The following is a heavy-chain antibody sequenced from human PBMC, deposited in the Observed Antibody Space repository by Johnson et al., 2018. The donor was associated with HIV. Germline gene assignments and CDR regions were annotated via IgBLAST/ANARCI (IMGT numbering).Heavy chain of an antibody. D-gene: IGHD4-23*01. CDR3: AKDVSVVTPSGSFDI. J-gene: IGHJ3*02. V-gene: IGHV3-30*18. CDR2: ITFEGSDK. Sequence: VQLVESGGGVVQPGRSLRLSCAASGFTFSSYGMHWVRQAPGKGLEWVADITFEGSDKYYADSVKGRVTISRDDSKNTLYLRLNSLRPEDSAVYYCAKDVSVVTPSGSFDIWGQGTRVTVSS. CDR1: GFTFSSYG.